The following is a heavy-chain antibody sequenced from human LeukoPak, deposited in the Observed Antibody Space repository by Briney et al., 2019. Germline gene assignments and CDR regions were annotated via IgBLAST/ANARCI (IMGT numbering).Heavy chain of an antibody. V-gene: IGHV4-39*07. CDR2: IYYSGST. J-gene: IGHJ4*02. Sequence: PSETLSLTCTVSGGSISSSSYYWGCIRQPPGQGLEWIGSIYYSGSTYYNPSLKSRVTISVDTSKNQFSLKLSSVTAADTAVYYCARDLRITMIVVVKDYFDYWGQGTLVTVSS. CDR1: GGSISSSSYY. CDR3: ARDLRITMIVVVKDYFDY. D-gene: IGHD3-22*01.